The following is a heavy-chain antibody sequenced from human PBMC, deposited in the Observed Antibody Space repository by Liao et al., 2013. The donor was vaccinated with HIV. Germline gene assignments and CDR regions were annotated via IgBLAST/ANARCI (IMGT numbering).Heavy chain of an antibody. V-gene: IGHV4-39*07. J-gene: IGHJ3*02. CDR2: IFYSGST. CDR1: GGSISSSSYY. CDR3: ARSQSGDVFDI. Sequence: QLQLQESGPGLVKPSETLSLTCSVSGGSISSSSYYWSWIRQPPGKGLEWIGSIFYSGSTYYNPSLKSRVTTSVDTSRNQFSLSLRSVTAADTAVYYCARSQSGDVFDIWGQGTMVTVSP.